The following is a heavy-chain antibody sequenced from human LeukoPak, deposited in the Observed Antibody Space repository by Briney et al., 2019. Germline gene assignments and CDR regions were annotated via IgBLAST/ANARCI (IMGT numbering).Heavy chain of an antibody. J-gene: IGHJ3*02. Sequence: HPGGSLRLSCAASGFTFSSYEMNWVRQAPGKGLEWVSLISGSGGSTYYADSVKGRFTISRDNLKNTLYLQMNSLRAEDTAVFYCAKDRDDYVWGSYLGAFDIWGQGTMVTVSS. D-gene: IGHD3-16*01. V-gene: IGHV3-23*01. CDR2: ISGSGGST. CDR3: AKDRDDYVWGSYLGAFDI. CDR1: GFTFSSYE.